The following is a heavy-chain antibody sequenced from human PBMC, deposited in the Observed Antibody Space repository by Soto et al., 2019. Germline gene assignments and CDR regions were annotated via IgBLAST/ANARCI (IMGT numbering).Heavy chain of an antibody. D-gene: IGHD2-2*01. CDR2: IYYSGST. J-gene: IGHJ4*02. CDR3: ARVKGDGFCSSTSSFPNFDY. CDR1: GGSISSGGYY. V-gene: IGHV4-31*03. Sequence: PSETLSLTCTVSGGSISSGGYYWSWIRQHPGKGLEWIGYIYYSGSTYYNPSLKSRVTISVDTSKNQFSLKLSSVTAADTAVYYCARVKGDGFCSSTSSFPNFDYWGQGTLVTVSS.